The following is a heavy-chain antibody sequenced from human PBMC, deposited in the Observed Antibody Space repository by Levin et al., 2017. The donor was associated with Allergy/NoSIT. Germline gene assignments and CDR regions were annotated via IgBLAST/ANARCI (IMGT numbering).Heavy chain of an antibody. CDR2: IYSNGSTT. Sequence: PGGSLRLSCAASGFTFSNYWMHWVRQAPGKGLVWISRIYSNGSTTNYADSVKGRFTISRDNAKNLLFLQMDSLRADDTAVYYCARVLDYGDSWFDYWGQGTLVTVSS. J-gene: IGHJ4*02. V-gene: IGHV3-74*01. D-gene: IGHD4-17*01. CDR1: GFTFSNYW. CDR3: ARVLDYGDSWFDY.